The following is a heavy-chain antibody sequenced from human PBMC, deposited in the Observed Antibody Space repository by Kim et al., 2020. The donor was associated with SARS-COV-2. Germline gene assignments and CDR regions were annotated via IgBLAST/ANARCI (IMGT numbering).Heavy chain of an antibody. CDR1: GFTFSSYA. D-gene: IGHD3-10*01. CDR2: IWYDGSNK. Sequence: GGSLRLSCAASGFTFSSYAMHWVRQAPGKGLEWVAVIWYDGSNKYYADSVKGRFTISRDNSKNTLYLQMNSLRAEDTAVYYCAKSSGSYYNLFDYWGQGTLVTVSS. V-gene: IGHV3-33*06. J-gene: IGHJ4*02. CDR3: AKSSGSYYNLFDY.